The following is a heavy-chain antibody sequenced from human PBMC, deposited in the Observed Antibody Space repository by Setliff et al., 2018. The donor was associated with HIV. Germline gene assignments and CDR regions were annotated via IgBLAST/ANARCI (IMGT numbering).Heavy chain of an antibody. CDR1: GYNFPNYW. D-gene: IGHD3-22*01. V-gene: IGHV5-51*01. Sequence: GESLKISCKGSGYNFPNYWIGWVRQMPGKGLEWMGIIYPGDSNTKYSPSFQGQVTISADKSISTAYLQWSSLKASDTAMYYCSRTTRTVYYDSSAYDAFDIWGQGTLVTVSS. CDR2: IYPGDSNT. CDR3: SRTTRTVYYDSSAYDAFDI. J-gene: IGHJ3*02.